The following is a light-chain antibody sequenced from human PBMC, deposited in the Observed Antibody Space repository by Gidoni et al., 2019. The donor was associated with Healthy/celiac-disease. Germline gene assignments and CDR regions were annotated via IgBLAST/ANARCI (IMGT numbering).Light chain of an antibody. Sequence: EIGMTKSPATLSVSPGERATLSCRASQSVSSNLAWYQQKPGQAPRLLIYGASTRATGIPARFSGSGSGTEFTLTISSLQSEDFAVYYCQQYNNWPALTFGGGTKVEIK. CDR3: QQYNNWPALT. CDR1: QSVSSN. V-gene: IGKV3-15*01. J-gene: IGKJ4*01. CDR2: GAS.